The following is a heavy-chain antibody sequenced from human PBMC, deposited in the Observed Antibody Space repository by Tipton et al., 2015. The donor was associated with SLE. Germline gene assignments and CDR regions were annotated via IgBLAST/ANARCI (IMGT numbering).Heavy chain of an antibody. V-gene: IGHV1-18*01. CDR3: ARDSEWELHGYFDY. CDR1: GYSFTSYG. D-gene: IGHD1-26*01. Sequence: QLVQSGAEVKKPGESLKISCKGSGYSFTSYGISWVRQAPGQGLEWMGWISAYNGNTNYAQKLQGRVTMTTDTSTSTAYMELRSLRSDDTAVYYCARDSEWELHGYFDYWGQGTLVTVSS. J-gene: IGHJ4*02. CDR2: ISAYNGNT.